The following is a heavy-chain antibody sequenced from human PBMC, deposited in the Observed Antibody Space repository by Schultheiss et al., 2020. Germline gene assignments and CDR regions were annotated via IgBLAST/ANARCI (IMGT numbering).Heavy chain of an antibody. CDR1: GGSISTRNYF. Sequence: SETLSLTCTVSGGSISTRNYFWSWIRQLPGKGLEWIGYIYYSGSTYYNPSLKSRVTISVDTSKNQFSLKLSSVTAADTAVYYCARDAVGIAAAGSIDYWGQGTLVTVSS. CDR2: IYYSGST. CDR3: ARDAVGIAAAGSIDY. J-gene: IGHJ4*02. D-gene: IGHD6-13*01. V-gene: IGHV4-30-4*01.